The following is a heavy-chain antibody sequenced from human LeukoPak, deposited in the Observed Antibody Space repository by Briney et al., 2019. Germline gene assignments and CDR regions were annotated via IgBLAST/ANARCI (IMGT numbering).Heavy chain of an antibody. Sequence: ASVKVSCKASGGTFSNFALSWVRQAPGQGLEWVGRVLPLFGTANYAQKFQGRVTITADKSTSTGYMELSSLRSEDTAAYYCAGLKVDYSGGAGYYYLDYWGQGTLVTVSS. J-gene: IGHJ4*02. CDR2: VLPLFGTA. V-gene: IGHV1-69*06. CDR1: GGTFSNFA. CDR3: AGLKVDYSGGAGYYYLDY. D-gene: IGHD3-22*01.